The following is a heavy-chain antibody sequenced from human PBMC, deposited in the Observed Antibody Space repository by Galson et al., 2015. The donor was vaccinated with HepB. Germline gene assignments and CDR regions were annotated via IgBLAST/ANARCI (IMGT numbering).Heavy chain of an antibody. CDR2: ISSNGGTT. CDR1: GFTFSSYA. D-gene: IGHD2-15*01. J-gene: IGHJ5*02. CDR3: AKTKGADRASYSFET. V-gene: IGHV3-64D*06. Sequence: SLRLSCAASGFTFSSYAMRWVRQAPGKGLEWVSAISSNGGTTYYADSVKGRFTVSRDNSKNTLYLQMSSLTAEDTAVYYCAKTKGADRASYSFETWGQGTLVTVSS.